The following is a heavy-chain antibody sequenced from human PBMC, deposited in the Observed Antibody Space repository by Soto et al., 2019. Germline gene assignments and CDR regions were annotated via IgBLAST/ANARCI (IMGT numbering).Heavy chain of an antibody. CDR1: GFIFIDFQ. D-gene: IGHD3-16*01. Sequence: VQLVQSGGGPVKPGGSLRLSCAASGFIFIDFQINWVRQAPGRGLEWLSSITGTSAFTHYADSIEGRFTISRDNPNNLLFLQMDNLRPEDTAVYYCARDNLAFQGAFDLWGQGTLVTVSS. CDR2: ITGTSAFT. V-gene: IGHV3-21*01. CDR3: ARDNLAFQGAFDL. J-gene: IGHJ4*02.